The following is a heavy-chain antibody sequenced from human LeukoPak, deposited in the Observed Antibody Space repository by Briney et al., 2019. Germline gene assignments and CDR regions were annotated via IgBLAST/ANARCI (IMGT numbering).Heavy chain of an antibody. J-gene: IGHJ4*02. CDR3: AKEVGPFDY. CDR2: ISGSGGST. V-gene: IGHV3-23*01. Sequence: ETLSLTCAVYGGSFSGYYWSWVRQAPGKGLEWVSAISGSGGSTYYADSVKGRFTISRDNSKNTLYLQMNSLRAEDTAVYHCAKEVGPFDYWGQGTLVTVSS. CDR1: GGSFSGYY. D-gene: IGHD1-26*01.